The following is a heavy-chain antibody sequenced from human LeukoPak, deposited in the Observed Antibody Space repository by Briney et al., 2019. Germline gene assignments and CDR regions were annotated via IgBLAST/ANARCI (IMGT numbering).Heavy chain of an antibody. V-gene: IGHV4-59*01. Sequence: NPSEILSLTCTVSGGSISSYYWSWSRQPPGKGLEWIGYISYSGSTNYNPSLKSRVTISVDTSKNQFSLKLSSVTAADTAVYYCARYIWGSYPTFEDYWGQGTLVTVSS. CDR1: GGSISSYY. D-gene: IGHD3-16*02. J-gene: IGHJ4*02. CDR3: ARYIWGSYPTFEDY. CDR2: ISYSGST.